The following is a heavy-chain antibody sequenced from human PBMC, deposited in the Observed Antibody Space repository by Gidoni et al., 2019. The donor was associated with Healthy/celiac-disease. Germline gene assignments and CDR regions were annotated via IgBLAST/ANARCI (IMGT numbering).Heavy chain of an antibody. D-gene: IGHD3-3*01. V-gene: IGHV4-30-2*01. Sequence: QLQLQESGSGLVKPSQTLSLTCAVSGGSISSGGYSWSWIRQPPGKGLEWIGYIYHSGSTYYNPSLKSRVTISVDRSKNQFSLKLSSVTAADTAVYYCARALGPDFWSGRYYFDYWGQGTLVTVSS. CDR3: ARALGPDFWSGRYYFDY. CDR2: IYHSGST. J-gene: IGHJ4*02. CDR1: GGSISSGGYS.